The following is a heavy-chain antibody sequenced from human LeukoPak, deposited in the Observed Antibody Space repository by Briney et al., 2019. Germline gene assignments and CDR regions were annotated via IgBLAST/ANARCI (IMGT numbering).Heavy chain of an antibody. J-gene: IGHJ5*02. CDR2: IHHSGSA. CDR1: SGSITTYY. Sequence: PSETLSLTCSVSSGSITTYYWNWIRQAPGKEPEWIGYIHHSGSANYNPSLKSRVTISVDTSKNQFSLKLSSVTAADTAVYYCARHVPADTGLVNWFDPWGQGTLVTVSS. D-gene: IGHD5-18*01. CDR3: ARHVPADTGLVNWFDP. V-gene: IGHV4-59*08.